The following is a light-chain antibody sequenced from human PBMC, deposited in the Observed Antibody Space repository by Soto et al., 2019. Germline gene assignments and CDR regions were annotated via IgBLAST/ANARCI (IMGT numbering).Light chain of an antibody. V-gene: IGKV3-15*01. Sequence: MTQSPSSLSASVGDRVTITCRASQGISNYLAWYQQKPGQAPRLLIQRASTRATGIPARFSGSGSGTEFTLTISSLQSEDFSVYFCQQYNNLPGTFGQGTKVEIK. CDR1: QGISNY. CDR3: QQYNNLPGT. J-gene: IGKJ1*01. CDR2: RAS.